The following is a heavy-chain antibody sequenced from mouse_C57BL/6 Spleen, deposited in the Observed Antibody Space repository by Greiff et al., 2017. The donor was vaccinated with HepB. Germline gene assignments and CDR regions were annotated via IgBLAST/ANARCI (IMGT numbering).Heavy chain of an antibody. CDR3: ARYYYGSSDYFDY. V-gene: IGHV1-81*01. D-gene: IGHD1-1*01. Sequence: VKLMESGAELARPGASVKLSCKASGYTFTSYGISWVKQRTGQGLEWIGEIYPRSGNTYYNEKFKGKATLTADKSSSTAYMELRSLTSEDSAVYFCARYYYGSSDYFDYWGQGTTLTFSS. CDR1: GYTFTSYG. CDR2: IYPRSGNT. J-gene: IGHJ2*01.